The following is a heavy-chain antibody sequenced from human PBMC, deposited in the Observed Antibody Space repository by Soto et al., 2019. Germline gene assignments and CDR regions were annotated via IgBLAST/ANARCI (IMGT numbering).Heavy chain of an antibody. CDR2: INPNSGGT. J-gene: IGHJ5*02. D-gene: IGHD2-15*01. CDR3: ARAAYRCSGGSCPPAGWFDP. Sequence: QVQLVQSGAEVKKPGASVKVSCKASGYTFTGYYMHWVRQAPGQGLEWMEWINPNSGGTNYAQKFQGWVTMTRDTSISTAYMELSRLRSDDTAVYYCARAAYRCSGGSCPPAGWFDPWGQGTLVTVSS. CDR1: GYTFTGYY. V-gene: IGHV1-2*04.